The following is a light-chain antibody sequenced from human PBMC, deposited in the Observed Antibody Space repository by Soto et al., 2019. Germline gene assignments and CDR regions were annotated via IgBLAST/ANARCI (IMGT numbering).Light chain of an antibody. CDR1: ASDVGGYNY. CDR3: CSYTSRTTYV. J-gene: IGLJ1*01. V-gene: IGLV2-14*01. CDR2: AVS. Sequence: QSVLTQPASVSGSPEQSITISCTGTASDVGGYNYVSWYQQHPGKAPKLMIHAVSNRPSGISSRFSGSKSGNTASLTISGLQSEDEADYFCCSYTSRTTYVFGTGTQVTVL.